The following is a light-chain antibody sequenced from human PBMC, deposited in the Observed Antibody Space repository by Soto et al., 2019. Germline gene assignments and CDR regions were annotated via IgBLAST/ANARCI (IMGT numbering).Light chain of an antibody. J-gene: IGKJ2*01. V-gene: IGKV1-33*01. CDR2: DAS. Sequence: DIQMTQSPSSLSASVGDRVTITCQASQDIRNRLNWYQQKPGKAPKLLIYDASNLETGVPSRFSGSGSGTDLTFTISSLQPEDIATYYCQQYDNLPPYTFGQGTKLEIK. CDR3: QQYDNLPPYT. CDR1: QDIRNR.